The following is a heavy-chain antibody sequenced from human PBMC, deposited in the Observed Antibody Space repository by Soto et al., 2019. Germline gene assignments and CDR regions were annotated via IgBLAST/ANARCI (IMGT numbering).Heavy chain of an antibody. V-gene: IGHV1-18*01. D-gene: IGHD6-13*01. CDR2: IDTYNGHT. CDR1: GYTFTDYG. J-gene: IGHJ4*02. Sequence: QVQLVQSGAEVKKPGASVKVYCKASGYTFTDYGISWVRQAPGQGLEGMGWIDTYNGHTNYAQKVQGNFTMTTNTSTSTAYMELSSLRPDDTAVYYCATNAHYSSRWHPIDFWGQGTLVTVSS. CDR3: ATNAHYSSRWHPIDF.